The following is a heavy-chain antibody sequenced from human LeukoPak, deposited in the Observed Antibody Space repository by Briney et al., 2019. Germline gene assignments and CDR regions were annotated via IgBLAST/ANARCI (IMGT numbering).Heavy chain of an antibody. Sequence: KPGGSLRLSCAASGLTFSSYSMNWVRQAPGKGLEWVSSISSSSSYIYYADSVKGRFTISRDNAKNSLYLQMNSLRAEDTAVYYCARDEPLRFLEWLDVWGQGTTVTVPS. D-gene: IGHD3-3*01. V-gene: IGHV3-21*01. J-gene: IGHJ6*02. CDR1: GLTFSSYS. CDR2: ISSSSSYI. CDR3: ARDEPLRFLEWLDV.